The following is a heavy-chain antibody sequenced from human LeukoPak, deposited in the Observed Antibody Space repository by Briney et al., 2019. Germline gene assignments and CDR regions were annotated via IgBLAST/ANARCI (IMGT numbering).Heavy chain of an antibody. Sequence: GGSLTLSCAASGFTFSSYAMSWVRQAPGKGLEWVSAISGSGGSTYYADSVKGRFTISRDNSKNTLYLQMNSLRAEDTAVYYCARLRITMVRGGKNWFDPWGQGTLVTVSS. V-gene: IGHV3-23*01. D-gene: IGHD3-10*01. J-gene: IGHJ5*02. CDR3: ARLRITMVRGGKNWFDP. CDR2: ISGSGGST. CDR1: GFTFSSYA.